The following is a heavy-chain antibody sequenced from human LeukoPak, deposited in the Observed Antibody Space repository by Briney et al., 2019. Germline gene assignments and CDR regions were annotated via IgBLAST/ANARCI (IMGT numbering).Heavy chain of an antibody. D-gene: IGHD2-15*01. CDR1: GYTFTGYY. Sequence: ASVKVSCKASGYTFTGYYMHWVRQAPGQGFEWMGRISPNSGGTNYAQKFQGRVTMTRDTSISTAYMELSRLRSDDTAVYYCARVRGVGGYSDYWGQGTLVTVSS. CDR3: ARVRGVGGYSDY. CDR2: ISPNSGGT. V-gene: IGHV1-2*06. J-gene: IGHJ4*02.